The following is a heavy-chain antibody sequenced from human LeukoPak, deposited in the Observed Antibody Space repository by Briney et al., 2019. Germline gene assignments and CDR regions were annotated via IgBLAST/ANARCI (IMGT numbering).Heavy chain of an antibody. Sequence: SETLSLTCSVSGGSITKNGYYWGWIRQSPETGLEWIGSMHYSGSTYYNPSLNSRVTISVDTSKNQFSLKLSSVTAADTAVYYCASLADSSSWYWIDYWGQGALVTVSS. J-gene: IGHJ4*02. CDR3: ASLADSSSWYWIDY. CDR2: MHYSGST. D-gene: IGHD6-13*01. CDR1: GGSITKNGYY. V-gene: IGHV4-39*07.